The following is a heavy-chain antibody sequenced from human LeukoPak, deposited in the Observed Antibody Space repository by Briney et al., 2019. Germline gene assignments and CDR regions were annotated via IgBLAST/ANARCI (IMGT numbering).Heavy chain of an antibody. CDR3: ARWYSSGWAFDY. CDR2: IHYSGNT. CDR1: GGTISNYY. V-gene: IGHV4-59*08. D-gene: IGHD6-19*01. Sequence: SATLSLTCTVSGGTISNYYWNWIRQPPGKGLEWVGYIHYSGNTKYNSSLKSRATTSVDTSKNQFSLKLSSVTAADTAVYYCARWYSSGWAFDYWGQGTLVTVSS. J-gene: IGHJ4*02.